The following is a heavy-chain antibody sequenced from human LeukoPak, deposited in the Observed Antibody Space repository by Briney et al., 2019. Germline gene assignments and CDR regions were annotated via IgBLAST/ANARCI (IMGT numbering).Heavy chain of an antibody. CDR1: GGSISSYY. V-gene: IGHV4-59*01. D-gene: IGHD3-3*01. Sequence: PSETLSLTCTVSGGSISSYYWSWIRQPPGKGLEWIGYIYYSGSTNYNPSLKSRVTISVGTSKNQFSLKLSSVTAADTAVYYCARIVGRFLEWFHFDYWGQGTLVTVSS. CDR3: ARIVGRFLEWFHFDY. J-gene: IGHJ4*02. CDR2: IYYSGST.